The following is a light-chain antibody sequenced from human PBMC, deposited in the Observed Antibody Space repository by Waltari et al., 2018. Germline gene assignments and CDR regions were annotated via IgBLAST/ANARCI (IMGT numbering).Light chain of an antibody. Sequence: EIVLTQSPGTLSLSPGERATLSCRASQSVGRSLAWYQQKPGQAPRLLIYGASSRATGVPDRFSGSGSGTDFSLTISSLEPEDFAVYFCQHYVHLPVTFGPGTKVEIK. CDR2: GAS. CDR3: QHYVHLPVT. J-gene: IGKJ1*01. CDR1: QSVGRS. V-gene: IGKV3-20*01.